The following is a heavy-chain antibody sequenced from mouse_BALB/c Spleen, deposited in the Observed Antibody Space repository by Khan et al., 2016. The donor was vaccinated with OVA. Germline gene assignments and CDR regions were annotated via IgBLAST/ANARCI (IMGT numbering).Heavy chain of an antibody. CDR3: TRPPYISYTLKY. V-gene: IGHV9-3-1*01. CDR2: INTYTGEP. Sequence: QIQLVQSGPELKKPGETVKISCTASGYTFTNYGMNWVKQSLGKALKWMGWINTYTGEPTYADDFKGRFAFSLETSASTAYLQINNLKNADTTTYFCTRPPYISYTLKYWGQGTSVTVSS. CDR1: GYTFTNYG. J-gene: IGHJ4*01. D-gene: IGHD2-10*01.